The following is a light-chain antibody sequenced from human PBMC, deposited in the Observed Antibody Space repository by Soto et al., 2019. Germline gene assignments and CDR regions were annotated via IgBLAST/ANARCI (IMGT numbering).Light chain of an antibody. CDR2: DVS. CDR3: CSYAGNSLWV. V-gene: IGLV2-11*01. CDR1: SSDVGGYNY. J-gene: IGLJ3*02. Sequence: SALTQPRSVSGSPGQSVTLSCTGTSSDVGGYNYVSWYQQHPGKAPKLMIYDVSKWPSGVPDRFSGSKSGNTASLTISGLQAEDEADYYCCSYAGNSLWVFGGGTKLTVL.